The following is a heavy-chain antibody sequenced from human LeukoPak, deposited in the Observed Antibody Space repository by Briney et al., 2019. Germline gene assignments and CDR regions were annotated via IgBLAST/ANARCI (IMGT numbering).Heavy chain of an antibody. CDR2: IWYDGSNK. D-gene: IGHD4-17*01. CDR3: AKDLDYGDYLEY. V-gene: IGHV3-33*06. CDR1: GFTFSSYG. J-gene: IGHJ4*02. Sequence: HPGGSLRLSXAASGFTFSSYGMHWVRQAPGKGMEWVAVIWYDGSNKYYADSVKGRFTISRDNSKNTLYLQMNSLRAEDTAVYYCAKDLDYGDYLEYWGQGTLVTVSS.